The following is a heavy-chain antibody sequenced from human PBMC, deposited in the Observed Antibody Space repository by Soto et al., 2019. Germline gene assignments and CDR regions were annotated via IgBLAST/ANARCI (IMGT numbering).Heavy chain of an antibody. Sequence: SETLSLSCTVSGGSVSSGSYYWSWIRQPPGKGLEWIGYIYYSGSTNYNPSLKSRVTISVDTSKNQFSLKLSSVTAADTAVYYCARDMVYSGYVNITWGQGTLVTVSS. CDR1: GGSVSSGSYY. J-gene: IGHJ5*02. V-gene: IGHV4-61*01. D-gene: IGHD5-12*01. CDR2: IYYSGST. CDR3: ARDMVYSGYVNIT.